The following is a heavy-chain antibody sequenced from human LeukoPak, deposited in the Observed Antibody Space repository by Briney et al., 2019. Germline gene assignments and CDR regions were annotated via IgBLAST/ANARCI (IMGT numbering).Heavy chain of an antibody. CDR3: ARAIRATGSDY. J-gene: IGHJ4*02. V-gene: IGHV3-30*03. CDR2: VSADGRTQ. Sequence: GGSLRLSCAASGFTFRTYSIHWVCQAPGKGLEWVTVVSADGRTQLYSDSVKGRFTVSRDNSLNTLHLQMNSLKTEDTAVYYCARAIRATGSDYWGQGTLVTVSS. CDR1: GFTFRTYS. D-gene: IGHD6-13*01.